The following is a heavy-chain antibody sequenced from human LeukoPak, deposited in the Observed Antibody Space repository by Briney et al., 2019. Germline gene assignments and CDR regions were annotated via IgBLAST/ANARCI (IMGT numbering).Heavy chain of an antibody. CDR2: VANDGRDK. CDR1: GFTFNAYA. Sequence: GGSLRPSCAASGFTFNAYAMHWVRQAPGKGLEWVAVVANDGRDKQYADSMKGRFSIYRDNSENMLYLQMDTLIAEDTAVYYCARDRYAPAKYDFDYWGQGTLVTVSS. V-gene: IGHV3-30*01. CDR3: ARDRYAPAKYDFDY. D-gene: IGHD2-15*01. J-gene: IGHJ4*02.